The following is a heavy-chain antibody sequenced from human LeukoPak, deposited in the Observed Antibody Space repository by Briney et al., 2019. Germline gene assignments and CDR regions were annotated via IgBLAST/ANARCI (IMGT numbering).Heavy chain of an antibody. J-gene: IGHJ4*02. D-gene: IGHD4-17*01. CDR2: INPRGGST. CDR3: AREGDASNDYGDFDY. V-gene: IGHV1-46*01. Sequence: ASVTVSCMASVYTFTNYYIHWVRQAPGQGLEWMGTINPRGGSTNYAQKFQGRVTMTRDTSTSTVYMELSSLRSEDTAVYYCAREGDASNDYGDFDYWGQGTLVTVSS. CDR1: VYTFTNYY.